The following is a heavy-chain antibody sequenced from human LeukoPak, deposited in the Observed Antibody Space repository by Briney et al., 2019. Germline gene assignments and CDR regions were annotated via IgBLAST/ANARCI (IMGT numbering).Heavy chain of an antibody. CDR2: IRYDGSNK. D-gene: IGHD2-2*01. V-gene: IGHV3-30*02. CDR1: GFTFSSYG. J-gene: IGHJ4*02. CDR3: ANMTPYCSSTSCSRDY. Sequence: GGSLRLSCAASGFTFSSYGMHWVCQAPGKGLEWVAFIRYDGSNKYYADSVKGRFTISRDNSKNTLYLQMNSLRAEDTAVYYCANMTPYCSSTSCSRDYWGQGTLVTVSS.